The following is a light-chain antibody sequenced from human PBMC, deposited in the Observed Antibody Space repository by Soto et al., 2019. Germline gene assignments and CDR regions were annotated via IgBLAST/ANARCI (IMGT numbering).Light chain of an antibody. CDR2: KTS. CDR1: QSLSGW. CDR3: LHYNRLYA. J-gene: IGKJ2*01. V-gene: IGKV1-5*03. Sequence: DIQMTQSPSTLSASVGDRVTITCRASQSLSGWLAWYQQKPGKAPKLLIYKTSTLESGVPSRFSGSGSGTQFTLSTSILLPDVFATDYGLHYNRLYAYGLSAKLLIK.